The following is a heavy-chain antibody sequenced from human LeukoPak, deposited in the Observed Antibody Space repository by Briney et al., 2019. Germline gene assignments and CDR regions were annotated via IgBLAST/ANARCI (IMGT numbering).Heavy chain of an antibody. CDR2: ISNSGDTR. V-gene: IGHV3-11*01. CDR3: ARDVRGRTPLKLGMKWFDP. J-gene: IGHJ5*02. CDR1: GFTFSDYY. Sequence: GGSLRLSCAASGFTFSDYYMSWIRQAPGKGLEWLAYISNSGDTRKYADSVTGRFTISRDNAKNSVFLQMNSLRAEDSGVYYCARDVRGRTPLKLGMKWFDPWGQGTRVTASS. D-gene: IGHD7-27*01.